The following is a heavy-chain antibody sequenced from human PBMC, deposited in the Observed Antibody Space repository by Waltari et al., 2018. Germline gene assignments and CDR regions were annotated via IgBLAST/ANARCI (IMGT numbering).Heavy chain of an antibody. V-gene: IGHV3-23*01. J-gene: IGHJ6*02. CDR1: GFTFSSYA. CDR2: ISGSGCST. CDR3: AKTTVTSEYYYYYYGMDV. Sequence: EVQLLESGGGLVQPGGSLRLSCAASGFTFSSYAMSWVRQAPGKGLEWVSGISGSGCSTYYADSVKGRFTISRDNSKNTLYLQMNSLRAEDTAVYYCAKTTVTSEYYYYYYGMDVWGQGTTVTVSS. D-gene: IGHD4-4*01.